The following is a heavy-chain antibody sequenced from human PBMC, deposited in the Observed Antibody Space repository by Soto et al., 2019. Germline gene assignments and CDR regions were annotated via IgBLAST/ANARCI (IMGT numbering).Heavy chain of an antibody. CDR1: GGTFSSYT. CDR3: LNLPPS. J-gene: IGHJ5*02. Sequence: QVQLVQSGAEVKKPGSSVKVSCKASGGTFSSYTITWVRQAPGQGLEWMGRIIPILGIANYAQKFQGRVTITADKSTGTAYIELCSLRSEVTAVYYCLNLPPSWGQGTLVTVSS. CDR2: IIPILGIA. V-gene: IGHV1-69*02.